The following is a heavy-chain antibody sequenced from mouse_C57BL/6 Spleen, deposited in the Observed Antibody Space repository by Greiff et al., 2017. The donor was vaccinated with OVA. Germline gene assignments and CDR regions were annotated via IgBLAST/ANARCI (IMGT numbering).Heavy chain of an antibody. J-gene: IGHJ2*01. CDR1: GYSITSGYY. CDR3: AIYYDYGFDY. Sequence: EVQLVESGPGLVKPSQSLSLTCSVTGYSITSGYYWNWIRQFPGNKLEWMGYISYDGSNNYNPSLKNRISITRDTSKNQFFLKLNSVTTEDTATYYCAIYYDYGFDYWGQGTTLTVSS. V-gene: IGHV3-6*01. CDR2: ISYDGSN. D-gene: IGHD2-4*01.